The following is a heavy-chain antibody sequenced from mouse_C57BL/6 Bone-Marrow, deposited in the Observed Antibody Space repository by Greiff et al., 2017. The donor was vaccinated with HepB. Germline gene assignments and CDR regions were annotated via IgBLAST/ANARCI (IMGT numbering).Heavy chain of an antibody. Sequence: EVQLQQSVAELVRPGASVKLSCTASGFNIKNTYMHWVKQRPEQGLEWIGRIDPANGNTKYAPKFQGKAPLTADTSSNTAYLQLSSLTAEDTAIDYCARLNDYDYEGRDFDYWGQGTTLTVSS. V-gene: IGHV14-3*01. CDR1: GFNIKNTY. J-gene: IGHJ2*01. CDR3: ARLNDYDYEGRDFDY. D-gene: IGHD2-4*01. CDR2: IDPANGNT.